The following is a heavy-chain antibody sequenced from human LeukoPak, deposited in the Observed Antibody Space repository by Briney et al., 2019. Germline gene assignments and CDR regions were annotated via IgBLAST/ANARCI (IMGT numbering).Heavy chain of an antibody. D-gene: IGHD7-27*01. J-gene: IGHJ4*02. CDR2: ISSGSSTI. CDR1: GFTVITND. CDR3: ARDWAFDY. V-gene: IGHV3-48*01. Sequence: GGSLRLSCAASGFTVITNDMTWVRQAPGKGLEWVSYISSGSSTIHYVDSVKGRLTISRDNAKNSLYLQMNSLRVEDTAIYFCARDWAFDYWGQGTLVTVSS.